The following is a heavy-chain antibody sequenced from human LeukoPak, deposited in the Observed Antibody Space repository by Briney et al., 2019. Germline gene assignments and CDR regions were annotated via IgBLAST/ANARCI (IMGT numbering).Heavy chain of an antibody. J-gene: IGHJ4*02. Sequence: GESLKISCKGSGYSFTSYWIGWARQMPGIGLEWMGIIFPGDSDTRYSPSLQGQVSISVDKSISTAYLQWSGLRASDTAMYYCVRQGYSYGSDYWGQGTLVTVSS. CDR3: VRQGYSYGSDY. CDR2: IFPGDSDT. V-gene: IGHV5-51*01. CDR1: GYSFTSYW. D-gene: IGHD5-18*01.